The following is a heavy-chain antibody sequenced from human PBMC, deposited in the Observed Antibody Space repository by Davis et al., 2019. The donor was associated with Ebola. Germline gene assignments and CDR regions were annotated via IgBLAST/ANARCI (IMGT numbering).Heavy chain of an antibody. CDR2: INHSGIT. Sequence: PSETLSLTCTVSGGSVSSGRYYWGWIRQPPGKGLEWIGEINHSGITNYNPSLKSRVTMSLDTSKSQFSLRLTSVTAADTAIYYCARGGGVVIVPAAIYWFDPWGQGILVTVSS. CDR1: GGSVSSGRYY. D-gene: IGHD2-2*02. J-gene: IGHJ5*02. V-gene: IGHV4-39*07. CDR3: ARGGGVVIVPAAIYWFDP.